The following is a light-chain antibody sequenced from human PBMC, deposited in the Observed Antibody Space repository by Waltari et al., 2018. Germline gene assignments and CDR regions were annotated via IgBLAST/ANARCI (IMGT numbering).Light chain of an antibody. J-gene: IGKJ1*01. Sequence: DIQMTQSPSTLSASVGDRVTITCRASQRINSWLAWYQQKPGKAPKLRIYKASSLESGVPSRFSGSGSGTEFTLTISSLQPDDFATYYCQQYNSYSRTFGQGTKVEIK. CDR2: KAS. V-gene: IGKV1-5*03. CDR1: QRINSW. CDR3: QQYNSYSRT.